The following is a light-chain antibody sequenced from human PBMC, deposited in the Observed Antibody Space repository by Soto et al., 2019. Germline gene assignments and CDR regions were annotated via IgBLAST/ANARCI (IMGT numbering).Light chain of an antibody. J-gene: IGLJ1*01. CDR3: SSYTSNITPYV. CDR2: HVT. V-gene: IGLV2-14*01. Sequence: QSVLTQPASRSGSPGQSITISCTGTSSDVGGYNFVSWYQQHPGKAPKLMIYHVTNRPSGVSSRFSGSKSGNTASLTISGLQAEDEADYYCSSYTSNITPYVFGTGTKV. CDR1: SSDVGGYNF.